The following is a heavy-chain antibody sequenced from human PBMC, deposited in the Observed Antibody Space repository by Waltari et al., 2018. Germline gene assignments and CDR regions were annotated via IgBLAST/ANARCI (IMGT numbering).Heavy chain of an antibody. J-gene: IGHJ5*01. V-gene: IGHV4-38-2*02. D-gene: IGHD3-10*01. CDR1: GFTVVSGYY. CDR3: ARGTRVNLVRGAEWFDF. Sequence: QVQLQESGPGVMKPSETLSLTCQVSGFTVVSGYYWGWIRQSPGQGLEWIGGAYHGGSIFYNPSLESRVSIPLDRSENQVALEVRSLTAADTAVYYCARGTRVNLVRGAEWFDFWGPGMLVSVSS. CDR2: AYHGGSI.